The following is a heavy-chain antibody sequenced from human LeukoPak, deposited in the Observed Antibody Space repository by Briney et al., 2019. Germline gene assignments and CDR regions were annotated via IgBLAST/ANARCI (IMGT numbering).Heavy chain of an antibody. CDR2: MNPNSGNT. J-gene: IGHJ5*02. CDR3: ARARVGPSWFGELEDWFDP. D-gene: IGHD3-10*01. Sequence: ASVKVSCKAFGYTFTSYDINWVRQATGQGLEWMGWMNPNSGNTGYAQKFQGRVTMTRNTSISTAYMELSSLRSEDTAVYYCARARVGPSWFGELEDWFDPWGQGTLVTVSS. CDR1: GYTFTSYD. V-gene: IGHV1-8*01.